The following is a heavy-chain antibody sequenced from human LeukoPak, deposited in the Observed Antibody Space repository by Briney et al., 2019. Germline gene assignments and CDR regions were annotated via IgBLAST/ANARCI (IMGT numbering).Heavy chain of an antibody. D-gene: IGHD1-26*01. CDR1: GFTFSNAW. V-gene: IGHV3-48*01. J-gene: IGHJ4*02. CDR3: ARAGGSYQVFDY. CDR2: ITSSSGTI. Sequence: PGGSLRLSCAASGFTFSNAWMSWVRQAPGKGLEWVSYITSSSGTIYYADSVKGRFTISRDNAKNSLYLQMNSLRAEDTAVYYCARAGGSYQVFDYWGQGTLVTVSS.